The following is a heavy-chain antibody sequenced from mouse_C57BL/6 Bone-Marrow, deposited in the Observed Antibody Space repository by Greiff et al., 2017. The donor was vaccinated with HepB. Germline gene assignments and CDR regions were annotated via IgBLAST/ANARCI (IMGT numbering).Heavy chain of an antibody. J-gene: IGHJ2*01. CDR2: IDPSDSYT. Sequence: QVQLQQPGAELVKPGASVKLSCKASGYTFTSYWMQWVKQRPGQGLEWIGEIDPSDSYTNYNQKFKGKATLTVDTSSSTAYMQLSSLTSEDSAVYYCASYDGYSVFDYWGQGTTLTVSS. D-gene: IGHD2-3*01. V-gene: IGHV1-50*01. CDR1: GYTFTSYW. CDR3: ASYDGYSVFDY.